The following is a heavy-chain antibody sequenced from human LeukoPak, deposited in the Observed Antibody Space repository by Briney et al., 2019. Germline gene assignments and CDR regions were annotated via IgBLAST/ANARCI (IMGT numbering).Heavy chain of an antibody. D-gene: IGHD6-19*01. CDR2: INHSGST. V-gene: IGHV4-34*01. CDR1: GGSFSGYY. CDR3: ARDEEYSSGRYTDY. J-gene: IGHJ4*02. Sequence: PSETLSLTCAVYGGSFSGYYWSWIRQPPGKGLEWIGEINHSGSTNYNPSLKSRVTISVDTPKNQFSLKLSSVTAADTAVYYCARDEEYSSGRYTDYWGQGTLVTVSS.